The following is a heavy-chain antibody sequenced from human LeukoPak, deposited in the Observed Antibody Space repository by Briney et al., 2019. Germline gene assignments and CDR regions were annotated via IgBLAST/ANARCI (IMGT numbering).Heavy chain of an antibody. V-gene: IGHV1-3*01. J-gene: IGHJ3*02. CDR3: ARRFYYGSGSYYHDAFDI. Sequence: ASVKVSCKASGYTFTSYAMQWVRQAPGQRLEWMGWINAGHGNTKYSQKFQGRVTITRDTSASTAYMELSSLRSEDTAVYYCARRFYYGSGSYYHDAFDIWGQGTMVTVSS. D-gene: IGHD3-10*01. CDR2: INAGHGNT. CDR1: GYTFTSYA.